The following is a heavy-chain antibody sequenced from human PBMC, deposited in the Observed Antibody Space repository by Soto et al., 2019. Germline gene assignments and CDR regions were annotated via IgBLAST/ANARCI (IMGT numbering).Heavy chain of an antibody. V-gene: IGHV4-31*03. J-gene: IGHJ4*02. CDR3: ARYCSGGSCYMSYFDY. D-gene: IGHD2-15*01. CDR2: IYFSGDT. CDR1: GVSINSHTYY. Sequence: KPSETLSLTCTVSGVSINSHTYYWTWIRQHPGKGLEWIGYIYFSGDTYYNPSLKSRVTMSLDTPKNQFSLKLSSVTAADTAVYYCARYCSGGSCYMSYFDYWGQGTLVTVSS.